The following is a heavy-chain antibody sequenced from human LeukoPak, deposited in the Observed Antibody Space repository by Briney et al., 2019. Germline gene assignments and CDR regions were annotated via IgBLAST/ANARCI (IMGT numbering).Heavy chain of an antibody. D-gene: IGHD5-18*01. CDR1: GGSISSGGYY. V-gene: IGHV4-31*03. CDR2: IYYSGST. CDR3: AREDKNSYGFYY. Sequence: SETLSLTCTVSGGSISSGGYYWSWIRQHPGKGLEWIGYIYYSGSTYYNPSLKSRVTISVDKSKNQLSLKLSSVTAADTAVYYCAREDKNSYGFYYWGQGTLVTVSS. J-gene: IGHJ4*02.